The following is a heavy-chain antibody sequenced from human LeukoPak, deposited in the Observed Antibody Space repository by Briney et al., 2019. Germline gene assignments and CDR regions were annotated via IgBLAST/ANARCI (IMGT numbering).Heavy chain of an antibody. Sequence: SETLSLTCTVSGGSISSYYWSCIRQPPGKGLEWIGYIYYSGSTNYNPHLKSRVTISVDTSKNQFSLKLSSVTAADTAVYYCARDALRATVSDYYGMDVWGQGTTVTVSS. CDR1: GGSISSYY. CDR3: ARDALRATVSDYYGMDV. V-gene: IGHV4-59*01. CDR2: IYYSGST. J-gene: IGHJ6*02. D-gene: IGHD4-17*01.